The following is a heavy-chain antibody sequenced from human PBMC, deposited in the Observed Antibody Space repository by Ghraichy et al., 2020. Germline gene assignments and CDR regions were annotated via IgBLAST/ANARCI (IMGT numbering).Heavy chain of an antibody. CDR2: IYYSGST. CDR3: ASPSVGFDYYYYYMDV. D-gene: IGHD3-10*01. V-gene: IGHV4-39*01. CDR1: GGSISSSSYY. Sequence: SETLSLTCTVSGGSISSSSYYWGWIRQPPGKGLEWIGSIYYSGSTYYNPSLKSRVTISVDTSKNQFSLKLSSVTAADTAVYYCASPSVGFDYYYYYMDVWGKGTTVTVSS. J-gene: IGHJ6*03.